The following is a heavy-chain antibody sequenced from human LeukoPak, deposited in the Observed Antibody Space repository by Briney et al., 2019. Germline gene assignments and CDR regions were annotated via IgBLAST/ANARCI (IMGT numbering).Heavy chain of an antibody. CDR2: IYTSGST. CDR3: ARVDVVVVAATYVNYYYYYMDV. CDR1: GGSISSYY. Sequence: PSETLSLTCTVSGGSISSYYWSWIRQPAGKGLEWIGRIYTSGSTNYNPSLKSRVTISVDTSKNQFSLKLSSVTAADTAVYYCARVDVVVVAATYVNYYYYYMDVWGKGTTVTISS. V-gene: IGHV4-4*07. J-gene: IGHJ6*03. D-gene: IGHD2-15*01.